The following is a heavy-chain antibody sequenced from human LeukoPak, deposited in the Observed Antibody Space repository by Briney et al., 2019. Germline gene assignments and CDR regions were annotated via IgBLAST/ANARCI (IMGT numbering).Heavy chain of an antibody. CDR1: GFTFSSYS. J-gene: IGHJ4*02. CDR2: ISNSSSYI. Sequence: PGGSLRLSCAASGFTFSSYSMNWVRQAPGKGLEWVSSISNSSSYIYYADSVKGRFTISRDNAKNSLYLQMNSLRAEDTAVYYCARDSPAGFDYWGQETLVTVSS. D-gene: IGHD3-10*01. V-gene: IGHV3-21*01. CDR3: ARDSPAGFDY.